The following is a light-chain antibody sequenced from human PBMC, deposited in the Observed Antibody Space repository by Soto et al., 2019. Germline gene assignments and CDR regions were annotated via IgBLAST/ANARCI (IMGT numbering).Light chain of an antibody. J-gene: IGLJ1*01. CDR3: SSFTSSITYV. CDR2: DVT. V-gene: IGLV2-14*01. CDR1: SSDVGGYNS. Sequence: ALTQPASVSGSPGQSITISFTGTSSDVGGYNSVSWYRQDPGKAPKLIIYDVTNRPSGVSNRFSGSKSGNTASLTISGLQAEDEADYHCSSFTSSITYVFGTGTKVTVL.